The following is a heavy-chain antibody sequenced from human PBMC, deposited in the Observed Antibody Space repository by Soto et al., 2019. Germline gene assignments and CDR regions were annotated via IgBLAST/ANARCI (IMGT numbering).Heavy chain of an antibody. D-gene: IGHD5-18*01. Sequence: SETLSLPRPVSCAIVTSGGNYLSRLRHPPGKGVEWLGYIYDSGVTSCTPALKSRVNVSLDRPNNQVSLKLRSVTAADTAVYFCVRDLAHGYTGNVWGNGTLVT. CDR1: CAIVTSGGNY. V-gene: IGHV4-30-2*01. CDR3: VRDLAHGYTGNV. CDR2: IYDSGVT. J-gene: IGHJ3*01.